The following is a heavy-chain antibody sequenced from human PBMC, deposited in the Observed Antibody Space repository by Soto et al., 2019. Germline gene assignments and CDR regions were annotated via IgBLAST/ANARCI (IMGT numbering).Heavy chain of an antibody. Sequence: SLRLSCAACGFTFSSYIMNWVRQAPGKGLEWVSSISSSSSTIYYADSVKGRFTISRDNAKNSLYLQMNRLRDEDTAVYYCARDVPNYYDSSGYYWDFDYWGQGTLVTVSS. D-gene: IGHD3-22*01. CDR3: ARDVPNYYDSSGYYWDFDY. J-gene: IGHJ4*02. V-gene: IGHV3-48*02. CDR1: GFTFSSYI. CDR2: ISSSSSTI.